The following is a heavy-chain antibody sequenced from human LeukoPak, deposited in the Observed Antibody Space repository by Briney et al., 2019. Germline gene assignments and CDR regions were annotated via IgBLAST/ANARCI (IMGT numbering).Heavy chain of an antibody. D-gene: IGHD2-15*01. CDR2: MSPNSGNT. J-gene: IGHJ1*01. Sequence: ASVRVSCKASGYTFTSYDINWVRQATGQGLEWMGWMSPNSGNTGYAQKFQGRVTMTRNTSISTAYMELSSLRSEDTAVYYCAALQRYCSGGSCYSYFQHWGQGTLVTVSS. CDR1: GYTFTSYD. CDR3: AALQRYCSGGSCYSYFQH. V-gene: IGHV1-8*01.